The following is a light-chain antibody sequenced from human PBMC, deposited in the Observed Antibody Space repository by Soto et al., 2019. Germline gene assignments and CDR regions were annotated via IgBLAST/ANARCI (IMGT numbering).Light chain of an antibody. CDR1: QSVSSY. J-gene: IGKJ5*01. V-gene: IGKV3-11*01. CDR2: DAS. Sequence: EIVLTQSPATLSLSPGERATLSCRASQSVSSYLAWYQQKPGQAPRLLIYDASNRATGIPARFSGSWSGTDFTLTISSLEPEDFAVYYCQQHSNWPPTFGQGTRLEIK. CDR3: QQHSNWPPT.